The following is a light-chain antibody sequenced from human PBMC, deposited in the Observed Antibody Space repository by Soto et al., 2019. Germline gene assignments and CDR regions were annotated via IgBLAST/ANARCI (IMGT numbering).Light chain of an antibody. J-gene: IGLJ2*01. CDR1: SSDVGGAYNY. V-gene: IGLV2-14*03. CDR3: SAYSTGSTPVL. Sequence: QSALTQPASVSGSPGQSITISCTGTSSDVGGAYNYVSWYQHHPGKAPKLIISDVNNRPSGVSDRFSGSKSGNTASLTISGLQAEDVADYYCSAYSTGSTPVLFGGGTKLTVL. CDR2: DVN.